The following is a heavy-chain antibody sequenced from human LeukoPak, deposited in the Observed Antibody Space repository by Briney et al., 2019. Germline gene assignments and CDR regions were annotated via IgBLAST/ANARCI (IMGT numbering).Heavy chain of an antibody. D-gene: IGHD3-22*01. Sequence: GASVKVSCKASGYTFTSYYKHWVRQAPGQGLEWMGIINPSGGSTSYAQKFQGRVTMTRDTSTSTVYMELSSLRSEDTAVYYCARAYYYDSSGQPFDYWGQGTLVTVSS. CDR1: GYTFTSYY. J-gene: IGHJ4*02. CDR2: INPSGGST. CDR3: ARAYYYDSSGQPFDY. V-gene: IGHV1-46*01.